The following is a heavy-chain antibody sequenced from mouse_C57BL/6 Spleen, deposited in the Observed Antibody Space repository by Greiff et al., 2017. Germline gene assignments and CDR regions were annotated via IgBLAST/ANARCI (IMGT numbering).Heavy chain of an antibody. Sequence: VQLQQSGPVLVKPGASVKMSCKASGYTFTDYYLNWVKQSHGKSLEWIGVINPYNGGTSYTQKFKGKATLTVDKSSSTAYMELNSLTSEDSAVYYCANEREHDYDDVYWGQGTSVTVSS. J-gene: IGHJ4*01. V-gene: IGHV1-19*01. CDR2: INPYNGGT. D-gene: IGHD2-4*01. CDR3: ANEREHDYDDVY. CDR1: GYTFTDYY.